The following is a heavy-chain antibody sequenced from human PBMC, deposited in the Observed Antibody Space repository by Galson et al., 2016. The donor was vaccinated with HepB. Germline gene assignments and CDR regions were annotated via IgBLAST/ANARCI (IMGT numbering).Heavy chain of an antibody. Sequence: SVKVSCKVSGHPFSELYIHWVRQGPGQGLEWMGGFDAEDGERLYAERLQGRVPMTEDTSTDTAYLELSSLRAEDTATYYCTTSCLLLVVPTEDAFDIWGQGTLVTVSS. J-gene: IGHJ3*02. CDR2: FDAEDGER. CDR1: GHPFSELY. CDR3: TTSCLLLVVPTEDAFDI. V-gene: IGHV1-24*01. D-gene: IGHD2-8*02.